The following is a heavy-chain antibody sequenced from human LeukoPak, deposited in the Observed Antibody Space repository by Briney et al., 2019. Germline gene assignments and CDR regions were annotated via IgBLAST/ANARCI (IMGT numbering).Heavy chain of an antibody. CDR1: GFTFSSYD. J-gene: IGHJ4*02. Sequence: PGGSLRLSCAASGFTFSSYDMHWVRQATGKGLEWVSAIGTAGDTYYPGSVKGRFTISRENAKNSLYLQMNSLRAGDTAVCYCAREDPVAGTFDYWGQGTLVTVSS. CDR2: IGTAGDT. CDR3: AREDPVAGTFDY. V-gene: IGHV3-13*01. D-gene: IGHD6-19*01.